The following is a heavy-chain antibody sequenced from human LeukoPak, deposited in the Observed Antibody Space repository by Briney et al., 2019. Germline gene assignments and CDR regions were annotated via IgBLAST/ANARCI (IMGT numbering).Heavy chain of an antibody. D-gene: IGHD1-1*01. CDR1: GFTFSSYW. V-gene: IGHV3-7*03. CDR3: ATSRTFDY. Sequence: PGGSLRLSCAASGFTFSSYWMNWVRQAPGKGLEWVANMKQDGSEIYYVDSVKGRFTISRDNAKNSLYLQMNSLRAEDTAVYYCATSRTFDYWGQGTLVTVSS. J-gene: IGHJ4*02. CDR2: MKQDGSEI.